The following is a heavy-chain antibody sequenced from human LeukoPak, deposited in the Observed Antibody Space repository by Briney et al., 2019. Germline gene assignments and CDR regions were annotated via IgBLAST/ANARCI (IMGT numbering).Heavy chain of an antibody. CDR1: DSIYNYY. CDR3: ARHISSGGTYAHFDY. J-gene: IGHJ4*02. V-gene: IGHV4-59*08. D-gene: IGHD1-26*01. Sequence: SETLSLTCTVSDSIYNYYWSWIRQPPGKGLEWIGYIHYNGITNYSPSLKSRVTMSLDTSKNQVSLKLNSVSAADTAVYYCARHISSGGTYAHFDYWGQGTLVTVSS. CDR2: IHYNGIT.